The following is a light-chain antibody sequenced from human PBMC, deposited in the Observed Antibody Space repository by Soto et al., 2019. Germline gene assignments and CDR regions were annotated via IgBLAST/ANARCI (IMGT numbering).Light chain of an antibody. Sequence: DIQMTQFPSTRSASIGDRVTITCRASQTVSSWLAWYQQKPGKAPKLLIYKASNLESGVPSRFSGSGSGTEFTLTISSLQPDDFATYYCQQYNPYSPYTFGQGTRLEIK. J-gene: IGKJ2*01. CDR1: QTVSSW. CDR2: KAS. CDR3: QQYNPYSPYT. V-gene: IGKV1-5*03.